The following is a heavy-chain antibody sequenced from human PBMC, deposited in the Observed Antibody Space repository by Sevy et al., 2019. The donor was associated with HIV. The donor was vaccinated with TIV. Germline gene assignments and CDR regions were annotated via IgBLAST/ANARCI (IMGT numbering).Heavy chain of an antibody. J-gene: IGHJ4*02. CDR2: ISYDGSNK. D-gene: IGHD6-19*01. CDR3: AKDRVRYSSGGHDY. Sequence: GGSLRLSCAASGFTFSSYGMHWVRQAPGKGLEWVAVISYDGSNKYYADSVKGRFTISRDNSKNTLYLQMNSLRAEDTAVYYCAKDRVRYSSGGHDYWGQGTLVTVSS. V-gene: IGHV3-30*18. CDR1: GFTFSSYG.